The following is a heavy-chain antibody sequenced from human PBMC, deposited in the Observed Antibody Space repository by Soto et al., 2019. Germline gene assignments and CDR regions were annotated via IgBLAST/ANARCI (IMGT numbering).Heavy chain of an antibody. CDR3: TRLSPYGMYV. CDR1: GGSISSGDYY. J-gene: IGHJ6*02. CDR2: IYYSGST. V-gene: IGHV4-30-4*01. D-gene: IGHD3-10*01. Sequence: QVQLQESGPGLVKPSQTLSLTCTVSGGSISSGDYYWSWIRQPPGKGLEWLGYIYYSGSTYYHPYLQSRVTITVDPAKNQFSLELSAVTAADTAVYYCTRLSPYGMYVWGQGTTVTVSS.